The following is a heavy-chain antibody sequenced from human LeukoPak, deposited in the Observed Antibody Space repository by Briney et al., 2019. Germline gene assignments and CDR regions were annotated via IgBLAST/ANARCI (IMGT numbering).Heavy chain of an antibody. Sequence: PSETLSLTCAVYGGSFSGYYWSWIRQPPGKGLEWIGEINHSGSTNYNPSLKSRVTISVDTSKNQFSLKLSSVTAADTAVYYCARRPSYDPFDYWGQGTLVTVSS. CDR1: GGSFSGYY. J-gene: IGHJ4*02. V-gene: IGHV4-34*01. CDR3: ARRPSYDPFDY. D-gene: IGHD5-12*01. CDR2: INHSGST.